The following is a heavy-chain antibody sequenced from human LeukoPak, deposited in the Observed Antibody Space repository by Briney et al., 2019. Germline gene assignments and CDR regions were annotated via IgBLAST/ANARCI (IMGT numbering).Heavy chain of an antibody. CDR2: LDGDGSTT. Sequence: GGSLRLSCAASGFTFSSYYMHWVRQAPGKGLVWVSRLDGDGSTTKYADSAKGRFTISRDNARNMLYLQVNSLGAEDTAVYYCARGIYGDSVAFDHWGQGTLVTVSS. V-gene: IGHV3-74*03. CDR1: GFTFSSYY. D-gene: IGHD4-17*01. J-gene: IGHJ4*02. CDR3: ARGIYGDSVAFDH.